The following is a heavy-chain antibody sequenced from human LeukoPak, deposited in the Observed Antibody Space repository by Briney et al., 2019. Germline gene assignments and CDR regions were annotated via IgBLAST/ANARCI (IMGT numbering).Heavy chain of an antibody. CDR2: ISSSSSYI. V-gene: IGHV3-21*01. Sequence: GGSLRLSCAASGSTFSTYSMNWVRQAPGKGLEWVSSISSSSSYIYYADSVKGRFTISRDNAKNSLYLQMNSLRAEDTAVYYCAKWDSSGFWSGYTYYFDYWGQGTLVTVSS. CDR3: AKWDSSGFWSGYTYYFDY. J-gene: IGHJ4*02. D-gene: IGHD3-3*01. CDR1: GSTFSTYS.